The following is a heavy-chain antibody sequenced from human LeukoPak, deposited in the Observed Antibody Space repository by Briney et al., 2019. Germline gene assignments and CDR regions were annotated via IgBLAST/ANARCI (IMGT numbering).Heavy chain of an antibody. CDR1: GGSIRVISSSTYY. CDR2: LYYGENS. V-gene: IGHV4-39*01. J-gene: IGHJ4*02. CDR3: ARQLPTAAADTRGYFDY. Sequence: SETLSLTCTVSGGSIRVISSSTYYWGWIRQAPGKGLEWIGSLYYGENSHYNPSLKSRATLSVDTSNNQFSLKLTSVTAGDETVYFCARQLPTAAADTRGYFDYWGQGTVVTVSS. D-gene: IGHD6-25*01.